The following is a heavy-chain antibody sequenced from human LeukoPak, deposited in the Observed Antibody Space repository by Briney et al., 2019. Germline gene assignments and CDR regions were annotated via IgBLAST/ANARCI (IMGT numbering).Heavy chain of an antibody. CDR1: GYTFTGYY. Sequence: ASVKVSRKASGYTFTGYYMHWVRQAPGQGLEWMGWINPNSGGTNYAQKFQGRVTMTRDTSISTAYMELSRLRSDDTAVYYCARGVSGYHQLDYWGQGTLVTVSS. D-gene: IGHD5-18*01. CDR2: INPNSGGT. CDR3: ARGVSGYHQLDY. J-gene: IGHJ4*02. V-gene: IGHV1-2*02.